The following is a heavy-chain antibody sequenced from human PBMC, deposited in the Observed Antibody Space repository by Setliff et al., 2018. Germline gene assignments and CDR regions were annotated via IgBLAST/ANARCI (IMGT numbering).Heavy chain of an antibody. CDR2: LFDGGSA. CDR3: ARDPHYDPTYSLPGHAFDF. J-gene: IGHJ4*02. CDR1: GYSISNGFY. Sequence: SETLSLTCAVSGYSISNGFYWGWIRQSPVKGLEWIGSLFDGGSAYYSPSLKSQASISLDASKNQFALKLTSATAADTAVYYCARDPHYDPTYSLPGHAFDFWGQGIMVTVSS. V-gene: IGHV4-38-2*02. D-gene: IGHD3-22*01.